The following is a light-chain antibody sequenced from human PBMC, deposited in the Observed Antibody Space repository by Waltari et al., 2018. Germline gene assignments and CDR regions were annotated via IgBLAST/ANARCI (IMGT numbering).Light chain of an antibody. Sequence: QSALTQPASVSGSPGQSITISCTRSSSDLGGYSFVSWYQQHPGKAPKLMIYDVSHRPSGVSNRFSCSQSGNTASLTISGLQPEDEADYYCSSYTSIIPPFLFGTGTKVTVL. CDR1: SSDLGGYSF. J-gene: IGLJ1*01. CDR2: DVS. CDR3: SSYTSIIPPFL. V-gene: IGLV2-14*01.